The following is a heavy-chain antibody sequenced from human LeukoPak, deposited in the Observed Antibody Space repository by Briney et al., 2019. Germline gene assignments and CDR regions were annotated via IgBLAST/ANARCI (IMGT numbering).Heavy chain of an antibody. Sequence: GGSLRLSCAASGFIFSSYSMNWVRQAPGKGLEWVSYINSSSSPIYYADSVKGRFTISRDNAKNSLYLQMNSLRAEDTAVYYCARVSATVDWYFAYWGQGTLVTVSS. CDR1: GFIFSSYS. CDR2: INSSSSPI. J-gene: IGHJ4*02. D-gene: IGHD4-17*01. CDR3: ARVSATVDWYFAY. V-gene: IGHV3-48*01.